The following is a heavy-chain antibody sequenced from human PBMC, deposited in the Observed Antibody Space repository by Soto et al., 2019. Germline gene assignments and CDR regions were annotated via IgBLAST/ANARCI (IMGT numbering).Heavy chain of an antibody. Sequence: GGSLRLSCAASGFTFSSYAMSWVRQAPGKGLEWVSAISGSGGSTYYADSVKGRFTISRDNSKNTLYLQMNSLRAEDTAVYYCAKPVRYFDWLLSEDYWGQGTLVTVSS. CDR2: ISGSGGST. CDR1: GFTFSSYA. J-gene: IGHJ4*02. V-gene: IGHV3-23*01. CDR3: AKPVRYFDWLLSEDY. D-gene: IGHD3-9*01.